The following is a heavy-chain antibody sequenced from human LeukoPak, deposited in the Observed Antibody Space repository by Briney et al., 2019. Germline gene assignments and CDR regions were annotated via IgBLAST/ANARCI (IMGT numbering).Heavy chain of an antibody. Sequence: GGSLRLSCAASGFTFSSYGMHWVRQAPGKGLEWVAVIWYDGSNKYYADSVKGRFTISRDNSKNTLYLQMNSLRAEDTAVYYCARGINYCSSTSCYFRLRWEPPPYENWFDPWGQGTLVTVSS. V-gene: IGHV3-33*01. D-gene: IGHD2-2*01. CDR1: GFTFSSYG. CDR3: ARGINYCSSTSCYFRLRWEPPPYENWFDP. J-gene: IGHJ5*02. CDR2: IWYDGSNK.